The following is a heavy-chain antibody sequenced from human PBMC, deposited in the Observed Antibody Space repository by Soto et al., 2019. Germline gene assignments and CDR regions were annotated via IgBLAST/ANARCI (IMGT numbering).Heavy chain of an antibody. CDR1: GGSISTYY. V-gene: IGHV4-59*08. D-gene: IGHD2-15*01. CDR2: IYDSGST. CDR3: ARHGGRYCSGGTCYIYWHFEL. Sequence: QVQLQESGPGLVKPSETLSLTCTVSGGSISTYYWSWIRQPPGKGLEWIGYIYDSGSTDYNPSLKSRVTISVDTSKNQFSLKLSSVTAADTAVYYCARHGGRYCSGGTCYIYWHFELWGRGTLVTVSS. J-gene: IGHJ2*01.